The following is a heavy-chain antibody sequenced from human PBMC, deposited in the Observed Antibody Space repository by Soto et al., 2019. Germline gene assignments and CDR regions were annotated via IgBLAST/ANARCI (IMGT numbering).Heavy chain of an antibody. CDR1: GFTFSSYA. Sequence: PGGSLRLSCAASGFTFSSYAMSWVRQAPGKGLEWVSTISGNGIRTYYADFVKGRFTISRDDSKNTLYLQVNSLRAEDTAIYYCAKSGNYNYDYWGQGALVTSPQ. CDR3: AKSGNYNYDY. J-gene: IGHJ4*02. V-gene: IGHV3-23*01. CDR2: ISGNGIRT. D-gene: IGHD4-4*01.